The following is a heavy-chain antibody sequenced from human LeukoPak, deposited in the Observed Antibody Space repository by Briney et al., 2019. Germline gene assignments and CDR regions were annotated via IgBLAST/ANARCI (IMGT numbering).Heavy chain of an antibody. CDR3: ARDGCGGDCYLADY. D-gene: IGHD2-21*02. CDR2: IWYDGSKK. Sequence: GRSLRLSCAVSGFPIRSYAFHWVRQAPGKGLEWVAVIWYDGSKKHHADSVKGRFTISRDNSKNTLYLQMNSLRAEDTAVYYCARDGCGGDCYLADYWGQGTLVTVSS. J-gene: IGHJ4*02. CDR1: GFPIRSYA. V-gene: IGHV3-33*01.